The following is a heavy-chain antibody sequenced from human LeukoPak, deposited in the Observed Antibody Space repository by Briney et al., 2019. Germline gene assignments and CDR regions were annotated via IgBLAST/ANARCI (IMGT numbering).Heavy chain of an antibody. J-gene: IGHJ4*02. CDR2: ISGRGDTR. Sequence: PGGSLRLSCAASGFTFSTYAINWVRQAPGKGLEWVSAISGRGDTRFYADAVKGRFTISRDNSKNTLYLQVSSLRAEDTAVYFCAKTDYSTGPYDFWGQGTLVTVSS. V-gene: IGHV3-23*01. CDR3: AKTDYSTGPYDF. D-gene: IGHD4-11*01. CDR1: GFTFSTYA.